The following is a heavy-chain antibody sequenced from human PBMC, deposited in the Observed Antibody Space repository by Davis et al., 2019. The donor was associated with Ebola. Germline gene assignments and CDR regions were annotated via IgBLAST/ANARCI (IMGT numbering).Heavy chain of an antibody. CDR3: ARVVRVLRFLEWSNPYYYYYYMDV. D-gene: IGHD3-3*01. V-gene: IGHV1-18*01. CDR2: ISAYNGNT. J-gene: IGHJ6*03. Sequence: ASVKVSCKASGYTFISYGISWVRQAPGQGLEWMGWISAYNGNTNYAQKLQGRVTMTTDTSTSTAYMELRSLRSDDTAVYYCARVVRVLRFLEWSNPYYYYYYMDVWGKGTTVTVSS. CDR1: GYTFISYG.